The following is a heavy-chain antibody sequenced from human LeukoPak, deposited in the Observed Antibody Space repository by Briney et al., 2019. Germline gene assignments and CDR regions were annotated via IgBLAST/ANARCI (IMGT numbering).Heavy chain of an antibody. CDR1: GGSFGGYY. V-gene: IGHV4-34*01. CDR3: ARGPGPWEYSYGTYDY. J-gene: IGHJ4*02. D-gene: IGHD5-18*01. CDR2: INHSGST. Sequence: PSEXLSLTCAVYGGSFGGYYWSWIRQPPGKGLEWIGEINHSGSTNYNPSLTSRVTISVDTSKNQFSLKLSSVTAADTAVYYCARGPGPWEYSYGTYDYWGQGTLVTVSS.